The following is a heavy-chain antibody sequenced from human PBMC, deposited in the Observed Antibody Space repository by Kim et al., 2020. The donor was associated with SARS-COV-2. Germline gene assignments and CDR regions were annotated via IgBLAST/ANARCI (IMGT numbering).Heavy chain of an antibody. V-gene: IGHV3-48*03. D-gene: IGHD3-10*01. Sequence: GGSLRLSCAASGFTFSSYEMNWVRQAPGKGLEWVSYISSSGSTIYYADSVKGRFTISRDNAKNSLYLQMNSLRAEDTAVYYCARGPQGGSGSYYWDYWGQGTLVTVSS. CDR3: ARGPQGGSGSYYWDY. CDR1: GFTFSSYE. CDR2: ISSSGSTI. J-gene: IGHJ4*02.